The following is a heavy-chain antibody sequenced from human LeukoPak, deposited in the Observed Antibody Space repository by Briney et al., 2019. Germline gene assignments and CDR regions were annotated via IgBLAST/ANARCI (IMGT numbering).Heavy chain of an antibody. D-gene: IGHD3-10*01. Sequence: SETLSLTCAVYGGSFSGYYWSWIRQPPGKGLEWIGEINHSGSTNYNPSLKSRVTISVDTSKNQFSLKLSSVTAADTAVYYCTASRVRGVIEFDPWGQGTLVTVSS. CDR1: GGSFSGYY. CDR3: TASRVRGVIEFDP. CDR2: INHSGST. V-gene: IGHV4-34*01. J-gene: IGHJ5*02.